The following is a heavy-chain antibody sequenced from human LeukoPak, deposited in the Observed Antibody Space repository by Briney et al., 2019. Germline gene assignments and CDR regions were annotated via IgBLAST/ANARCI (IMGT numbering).Heavy chain of an antibody. J-gene: IGHJ4*02. V-gene: IGHV3-23*01. CDR3: AKQACSSTSCYDFDY. Sequence: PGGSLRLSCAASGFTFSSYAMSWVRQAPGKGLEWVSAISGSGGSTYYADSVKGRFTISRDNSKNTLYLQMNSLGAEDTAVYYCAKQACSSTSCYDFDYWGQGTLVTVSS. CDR2: ISGSGGST. D-gene: IGHD2-2*01. CDR1: GFTFSSYA.